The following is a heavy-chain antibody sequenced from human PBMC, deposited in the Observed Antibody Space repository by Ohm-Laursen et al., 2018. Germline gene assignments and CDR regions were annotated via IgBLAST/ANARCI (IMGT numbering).Heavy chain of an antibody. V-gene: IGHV3-23*01. CDR2: ISGSGGST. CDR3: AKVLQWELHFDY. CDR1: GFTFSSYA. Sequence: SLRLSCAASGFTFSSYAMSWVRQAPGKGLEWVSAISGSGGSTYYADSVKGRFTISRDNSKNTLYLQMNSLRAEDTAVYYCAKVLQWELHFDYWGQGTLVTVSS. D-gene: IGHD1-26*01. J-gene: IGHJ4*02.